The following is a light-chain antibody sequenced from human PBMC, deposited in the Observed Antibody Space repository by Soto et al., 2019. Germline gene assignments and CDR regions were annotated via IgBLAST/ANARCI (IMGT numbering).Light chain of an antibody. CDR2: DAS. Sequence: EIVLTQSPATLFVSPGERATLSCRASQSVYSNLAWYQQKPGQAPRLLIYDASTRATGIPARFSGSGSGTDFTLTISGLQSEDFAVYYCQQYNNWPQTFGQGTKVDIK. CDR1: QSVYSN. J-gene: IGKJ1*01. V-gene: IGKV3-15*01. CDR3: QQYNNWPQT.